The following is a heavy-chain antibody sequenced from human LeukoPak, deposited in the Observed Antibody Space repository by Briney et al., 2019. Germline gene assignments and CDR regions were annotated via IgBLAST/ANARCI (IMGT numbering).Heavy chain of an antibody. CDR1: GFTFSRYA. V-gene: IGHV3-23*01. J-gene: IGHJ5*02. CDR3: ARDGVAYCGGDCYSS. Sequence: GGSLRLSCGASGFTFSRYAMSWVRQAPGKGLQWVSEIGGSGGAIYYADSVKGRFTISRDNSKNTLYLQMNSLRAEDTAVYYCARDGVAYCGGDCYSSWGQGTLVTVSS. CDR2: IGGSGGAI. D-gene: IGHD2-21*02.